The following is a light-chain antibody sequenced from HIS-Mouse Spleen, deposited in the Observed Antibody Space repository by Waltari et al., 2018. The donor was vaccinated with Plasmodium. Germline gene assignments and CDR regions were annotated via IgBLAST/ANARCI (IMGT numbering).Light chain of an antibody. CDR2: KAS. V-gene: IGKV1-5*03. CDR3: QQYNSYSYT. Sequence: DIQMTQSPSTLSASVGDRVTITCRASQSISSWLAWYQQKPGKAPKLLIDKASSLESGVPSRFSGSGSGTEFTLTISSLQPDDFATYYCQQYNSYSYTVGQGTKLEIK. CDR1: QSISSW. J-gene: IGKJ2*01.